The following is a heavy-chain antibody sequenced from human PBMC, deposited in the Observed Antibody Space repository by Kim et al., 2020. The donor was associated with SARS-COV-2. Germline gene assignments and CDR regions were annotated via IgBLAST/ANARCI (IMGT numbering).Heavy chain of an antibody. CDR3: ARARRDRSIFGVVSSMANYYYYCMDV. D-gene: IGHD3-3*01. Sequence: ASVKVSCKASGYTFTSYYMHWVRQAPGQGLEWMGIINPSGGSTSYAQKFQGRVTMTRDTSTSTVYMELSSLRSEDTAVYYCARARRDRSIFGVVSSMANYYYYCMDVWGKGTTVTVSS. CDR1: GYTFTSYY. V-gene: IGHV1-46*01. CDR2: INPSGGST. J-gene: IGHJ6*03.